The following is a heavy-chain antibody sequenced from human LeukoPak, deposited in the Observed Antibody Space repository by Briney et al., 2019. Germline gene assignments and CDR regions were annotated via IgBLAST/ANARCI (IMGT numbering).Heavy chain of an antibody. D-gene: IGHD2-21*02. CDR1: GYTFTSYY. CDR3: AREIIPCGGDRYGDDY. V-gene: IGHV1-46*01. J-gene: IGHJ4*02. CDR2: INPSGGST. Sequence: ASVKVSCKASGYTFTSYYMHWVRQAPGQGLEWMGVINPSGGSTSYAQKFQGRVTITRDTSTSTVYMELSSLRSEDTAVYYCAREIIPCGGDRYGDDYWGQGTLVTVSS.